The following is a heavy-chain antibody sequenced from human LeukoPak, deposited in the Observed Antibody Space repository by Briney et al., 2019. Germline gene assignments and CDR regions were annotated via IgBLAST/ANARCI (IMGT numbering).Heavy chain of an antibody. CDR3: AASNWNLHYFDY. V-gene: IGHV3-9*01. D-gene: IGHD1-1*01. CDR2: ISWNSGSI. Sequence: PPGRSLRLSCAASGFTFDDYAMHWVRHAPGEGLGWVSGISWNSGSIVYADCVKGRFTISRDNAKNSLYLQMNSLRAEDTALYYCAASNWNLHYFDYWGQGTLVTVSS. J-gene: IGHJ4*02. CDR1: GFTFDDYA.